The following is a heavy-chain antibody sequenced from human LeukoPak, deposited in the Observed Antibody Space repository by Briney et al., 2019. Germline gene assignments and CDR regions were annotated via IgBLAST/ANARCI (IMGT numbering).Heavy chain of an antibody. Sequence: GASVKVSCKASGYTFTSYGISWVRQAPGQGLEWMGWISAYNGNTNYAQKLQGRVTMTTDTSTSTAYMELRSLRSDDTAVYYCAKTPGDVYYYYYGMDVWGLGTTVTVSS. CDR2: ISAYNGNT. J-gene: IGHJ6*02. CDR1: GYTFTSYG. V-gene: IGHV1-18*01. CDR3: AKTPGDVYYYYYGMDV.